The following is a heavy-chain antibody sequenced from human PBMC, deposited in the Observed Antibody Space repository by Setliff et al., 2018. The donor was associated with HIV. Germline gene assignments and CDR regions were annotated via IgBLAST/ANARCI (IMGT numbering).Heavy chain of an antibody. CDR2: VYYDGST. V-gene: IGHV4-61*10. CDR1: GDFISSGSYY. D-gene: IGHD5-18*01. J-gene: IGHJ4*02. CDR3: ARDRSSGGYTYGLIDY. Sequence: SETLSLTCIVSGDFISSGSYYWTWIRQPAGKGLEWIGYVYYDGSTKHNPSLESRVTISVDTSKNQFSLKVSSVTAADTAVYYCARDRSSGGYTYGLIDYWGQGRLVTVSS.